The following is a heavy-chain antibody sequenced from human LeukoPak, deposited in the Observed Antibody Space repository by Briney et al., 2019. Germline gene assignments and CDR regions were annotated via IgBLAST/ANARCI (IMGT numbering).Heavy chain of an antibody. CDR3: ARGGEVVIQPDFDY. Sequence: ASVKVCCKASGYTFTGYYMHWVRQAPGQGLEWMGWINPNSGGTNYAQKFQGRVTMTRDTSISTAYMELSRLRSDDTAVYYCARGGEVVIQPDFDYWGQGTLVTVSS. J-gene: IGHJ4*02. D-gene: IGHD3-22*01. V-gene: IGHV1-2*02. CDR1: GYTFTGYY. CDR2: INPNSGGT.